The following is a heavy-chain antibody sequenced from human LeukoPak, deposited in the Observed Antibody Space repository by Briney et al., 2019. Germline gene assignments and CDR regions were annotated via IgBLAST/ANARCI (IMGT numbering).Heavy chain of an antibody. CDR2: IYTSGNT. CDR1: GGSISSDY. D-gene: IGHD3-22*01. V-gene: IGHV4-4*07. CDR3: ARHYYYDTSYFDC. J-gene: IGHJ4*02. Sequence: SETLSLTCTVSGGSISSDYWSWIRQPAGKGLEWIGRIYTSGNTNYNPSLKSRATMSVDTSKNQFSLRLSSVTAADTVVYYCARHYYYDTSYFDCWGQGTLVTVSS.